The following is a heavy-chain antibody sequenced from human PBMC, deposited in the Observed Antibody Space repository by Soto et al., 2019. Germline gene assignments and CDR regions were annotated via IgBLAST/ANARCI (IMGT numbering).Heavy chain of an antibody. D-gene: IGHD2-15*01. V-gene: IGHV3-73*01. CDR3: RSQVVAATPGEWNDGFDY. J-gene: IGHJ4*02. CDR1: GFTFSGTA. Sequence: PGGSLRLSCLASGFTFSGTAMHWVRQASGKGLEWVGRIRSKANSYATAYAASVKGRFTISRDDSKNTADPQMNSLKTDDTAVYYCRSQVVAATPGEWNDGFDYWGQGTLVTVSS. CDR2: IRSKANSYAT.